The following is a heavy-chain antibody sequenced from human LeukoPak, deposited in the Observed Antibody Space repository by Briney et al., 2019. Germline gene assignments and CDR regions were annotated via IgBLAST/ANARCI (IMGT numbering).Heavy chain of an antibody. CDR2: IYYSGST. CDR1: GGSISSSSYY. CDR3: ARVWYGAYFDY. J-gene: IGHJ4*02. Sequence: PSETLSLTCTVSGGSISSSSYYWGWIRQPPGKGLEWIGSIYYSGSTYYNPSLKSRVTISVDTSKNQFSLKLSSVTAADTAVYYCARVWYGAYFDYWGQGTLVTVSS. D-gene: IGHD3-10*01. V-gene: IGHV4-39*07.